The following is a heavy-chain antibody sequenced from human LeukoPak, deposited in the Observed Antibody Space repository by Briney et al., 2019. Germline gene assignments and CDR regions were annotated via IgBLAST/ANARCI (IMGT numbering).Heavy chain of an antibody. CDR2: ITSDGIGT. Sequence: GGSLRLSCAASGFTFRTYWMHWVRQAPGKGLVWVSRITSDGIGTSYADSVKGRFTISRDNAKNTLYLQMNSLRAEDTAVYYCAREVTGTSCFDYWGQGTLVTVSS. J-gene: IGHJ4*02. V-gene: IGHV3-74*01. CDR3: AREVTGTSCFDY. CDR1: GFTFRTYW. D-gene: IGHD2-21*02.